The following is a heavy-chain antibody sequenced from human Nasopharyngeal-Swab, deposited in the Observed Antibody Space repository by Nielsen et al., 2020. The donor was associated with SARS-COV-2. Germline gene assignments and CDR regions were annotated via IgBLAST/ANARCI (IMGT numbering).Heavy chain of an antibody. CDR3: ARAHIVVVPAHNWFDP. V-gene: IGHV4-59*01. D-gene: IGHD2-2*01. J-gene: IGHJ5*02. Sequence: RQAPGKGVEWIGHIYYSGSTNYNPSLKSRVSISVDTSKNQFSLKLSSVTAADTAVYYCARAHIVVVPAHNWFDPWGQGTLVTVSS. CDR2: IYYSGST.